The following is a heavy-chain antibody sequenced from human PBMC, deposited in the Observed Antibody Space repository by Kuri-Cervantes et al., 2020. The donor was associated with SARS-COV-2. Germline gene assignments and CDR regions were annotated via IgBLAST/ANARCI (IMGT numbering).Heavy chain of an antibody. CDR1: GFSLSHARMG. Sequence: SGPTLVKPTEILTLTCTVSGFSLSHARMGVSWIRQPPGKALEWHTHIFSNDEKSYSTSLKSRLTISKDTSKNQLVLTMTNMDPVDTATYYCAHQAMVRGAFMDVWGKGTTVTVSS. CDR2: IFSNDEK. V-gene: IGHV2-26*01. CDR3: AHQAMVRGAFMDV. D-gene: IGHD3-10*01. J-gene: IGHJ6*03.